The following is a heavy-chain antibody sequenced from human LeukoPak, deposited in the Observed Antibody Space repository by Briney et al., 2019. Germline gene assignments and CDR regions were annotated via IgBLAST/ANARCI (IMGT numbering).Heavy chain of an antibody. CDR3: ARNYYYDSSGHYPATSDN. CDR2: INPSGGST. D-gene: IGHD3-22*01. Sequence: ASVKVSCKASGYTFTSYYMHWVRQAPGQGLEWMGIINPSGGSTSYAQKFQGRVTMTRDTSTSTVYMELSSLRSEDTAVYYCARNYYYDSSGHYPATSDNGGQETLVTVSS. V-gene: IGHV1-46*01. J-gene: IGHJ4*02. CDR1: GYTFTSYY.